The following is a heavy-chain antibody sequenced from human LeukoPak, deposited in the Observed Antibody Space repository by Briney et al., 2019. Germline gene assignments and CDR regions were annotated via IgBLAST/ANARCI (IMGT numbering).Heavy chain of an antibody. V-gene: IGHV3-48*04. CDR1: GFTFSTFS. J-gene: IGHJ4*02. CDR3: AREESNQYYYTSGTRYFDY. D-gene: IGHD3-10*01. Sequence: PGGSLRLSCAASGFTFSTFSMNWVRQAPGKGLEWVSYISSSSSTIYYADSVKGRFTISRDNAKNSLYLQMNSLRAEDTAVYYCAREESNQYYYTSGTRYFDYWGQGSLVTVSS. CDR2: ISSSSSTI.